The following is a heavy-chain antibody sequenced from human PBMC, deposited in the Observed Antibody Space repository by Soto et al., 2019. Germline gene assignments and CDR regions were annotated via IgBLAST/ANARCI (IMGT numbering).Heavy chain of an antibody. CDR3: ASPVRFLEWPPRYYGMDV. CDR2: IIPIFGTA. V-gene: IGHV1-69*13. D-gene: IGHD3-3*01. J-gene: IGHJ6*02. Sequence: ASVKVSCKASGVTFSSYAISWVRQAPGQGLEWMGGIIPIFGTANYAQKLQGRVTITADESTSTAYMELSSLRSEDTAVYYCASPVRFLEWPPRYYGMDVWGQGTTVTVSS. CDR1: GVTFSSYA.